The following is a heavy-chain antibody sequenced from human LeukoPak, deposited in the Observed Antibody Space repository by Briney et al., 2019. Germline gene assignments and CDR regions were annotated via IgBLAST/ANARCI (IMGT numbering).Heavy chain of an antibody. CDR3: AKDHSLYYYDSKGAFDI. V-gene: IGHV3-30*02. Sequence: GGSLRLSCAASGFTFSSYGMHWVRQAPGKGLEWVAFIRYDGSNKYYADSVKGRFTISRDNSKNTLYLQMNSLRAEDTPVYYCAKDHSLYYYDSKGAFDIWGQGTMVTVSS. CDR2: IRYDGSNK. J-gene: IGHJ3*02. D-gene: IGHD3-22*01. CDR1: GFTFSSYG.